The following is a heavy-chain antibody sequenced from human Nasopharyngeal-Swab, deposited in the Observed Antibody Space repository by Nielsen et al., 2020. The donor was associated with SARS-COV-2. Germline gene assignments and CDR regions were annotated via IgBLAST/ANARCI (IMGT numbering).Heavy chain of an antibody. CDR3: TTDYYFDY. CDR2: IGDKAHNHAT. V-gene: IGHV3-73*01. D-gene: IGHD4/OR15-4a*01. CDR1: GFVFSGSA. Sequence: GESLKISCAASGFVFSGSAIHWVRQASGKGLEWVGRIGDKAHNHATTYAASVKGRFTISRDDSKNTAFLQMDSLNTEDTALYYCTTDYYFDYWGQGTLVTVSS. J-gene: IGHJ4*02.